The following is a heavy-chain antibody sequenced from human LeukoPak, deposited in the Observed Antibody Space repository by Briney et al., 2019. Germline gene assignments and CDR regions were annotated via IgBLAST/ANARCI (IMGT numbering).Heavy chain of an antibody. Sequence: PSETLSLTCTVSGGSISNYYWNWIRQPPGKGLEWIGYIYYSGSTSYNPSLESRVTISVDTSKNQFSLRLSSVTAADTAVYYCARTLTACFDYWGQGTLVTVSS. CDR3: ARTLTACFDY. J-gene: IGHJ4*02. D-gene: IGHD3-9*01. CDR1: GGSISNYY. V-gene: IGHV4-59*12. CDR2: IYYSGST.